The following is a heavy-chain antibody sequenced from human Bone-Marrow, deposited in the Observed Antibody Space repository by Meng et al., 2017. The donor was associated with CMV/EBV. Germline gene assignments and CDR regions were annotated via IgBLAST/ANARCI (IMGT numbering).Heavy chain of an antibody. D-gene: IGHD2-2*01. Sequence: GESLKISCAASGFTFSSYCMSWVRQAPGKGLEWVSNIKQDGNEKYYVDSVKGRFTISRDNAKNSLYLQMNRLRAEDTAVYYCARLRCSSTSCYGSFDYWGQGTLVTVSS. CDR3: ARLRCSSTSCYGSFDY. CDR2: IKQDGNEK. J-gene: IGHJ4*02. V-gene: IGHV3-7*03. CDR1: GFTFSSYC.